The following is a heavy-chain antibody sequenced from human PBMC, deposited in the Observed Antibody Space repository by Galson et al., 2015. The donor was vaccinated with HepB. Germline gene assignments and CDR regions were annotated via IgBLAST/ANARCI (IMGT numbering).Heavy chain of an antibody. CDR3: ARDNGGVFDI. CDR2: VTGDGNNT. V-gene: IGHV3-74*01. CDR1: GFMFSNYW. J-gene: IGHJ3*02. Sequence: SLRLSCAASGFMFSNYWMHWVRQAPGKGLVWVSRVTGDGNNTTYSDTVKGRFTISRDNAKNTVYLQMNSLRAEDTAVYYCARDNGGVFDIWGQGRMVTVSS. D-gene: IGHD2-8*02.